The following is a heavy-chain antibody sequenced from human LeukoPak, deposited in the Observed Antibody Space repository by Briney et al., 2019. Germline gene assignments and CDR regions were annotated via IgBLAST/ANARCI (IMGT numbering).Heavy chain of an antibody. CDR3: ARPGDYYYDSSGYYSYYFDY. CDR1: GGSISSYY. CDR2: IYYSGST. Sequence: PSETLSLTCTVSGGSISSYYWSWIRQPPGKGLEWIGYIYYSGSTNYNPSLKSRVTISVDTSKNQFSLKLSSVTAADTAVYYCARPGDYYYDSSGYYSYYFDYWGQGTLVTVSS. V-gene: IGHV4-59*08. J-gene: IGHJ4*02. D-gene: IGHD3-22*01.